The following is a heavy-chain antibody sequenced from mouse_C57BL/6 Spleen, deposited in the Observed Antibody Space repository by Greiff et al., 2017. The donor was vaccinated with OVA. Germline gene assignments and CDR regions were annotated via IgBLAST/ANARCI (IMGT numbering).Heavy chain of an antibody. D-gene: IGHD1-1*01. CDR2: IDPSDSYT. CDR3: ARPYYGSSLDY. J-gene: IGHJ2*01. Sequence: QVQLKQPGAELVKPGASVKLSCKASGYTFTSYWMQWVKQRPGQGLEWIGEIDPSDSYTNYNQKFKGKATLTVDTSSSTAYMQLSSLTSEDSAVYYCARPYYGSSLDYWGQGTTLTVSS. CDR1: GYTFTSYW. V-gene: IGHV1-50*01.